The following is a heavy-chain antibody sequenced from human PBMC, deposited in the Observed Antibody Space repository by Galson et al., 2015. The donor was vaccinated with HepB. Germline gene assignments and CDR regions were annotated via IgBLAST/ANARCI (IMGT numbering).Heavy chain of an antibody. V-gene: IGHV3-49*04. D-gene: IGHD3-10*01. CDR3: TRDGGNVLPGIINVS. Sequence: SLRLSCATSGFTFGDCAMSWVRQAPGKGLEWVSFIRSKAFGGTTEYAASVQGRFTISRDDSKSIAYLQMNSLKTEDTAVYYCTRDGGNVLPGIINVSWGQGTLVTVSS. CDR1: GFTFGDCA. CDR2: IRSKAFGGTT. J-gene: IGHJ4*02.